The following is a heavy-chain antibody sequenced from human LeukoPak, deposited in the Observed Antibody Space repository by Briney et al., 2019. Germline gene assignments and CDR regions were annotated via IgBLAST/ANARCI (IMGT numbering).Heavy chain of an antibody. V-gene: IGHV3-9*01. D-gene: IGHD3-10*01. CDR1: GSTFDDYA. CDR2: ISWNSGSI. J-gene: IGHJ4*02. CDR3: ARDYMVRGVIGYYFDY. Sequence: PGRSLRLSCAASGSTFDDYAMHWVRQAPGKGLEWVSGISWNSGSIGYADSVKGRFTISRDNSKNTLYLQMNSLRAEDTAVYYCARDYMVRGVIGYYFDYWGQGTLVTVSS.